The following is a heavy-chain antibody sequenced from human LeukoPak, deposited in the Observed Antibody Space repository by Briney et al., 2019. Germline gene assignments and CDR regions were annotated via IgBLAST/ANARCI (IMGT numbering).Heavy chain of an antibody. CDR3: ARDVGLRYFFDS. CDR1: GFTFSSYA. Sequence: PGGSLRLSCAASGFTFSSYAMSWVRQAPGKGLEWVSAISGSGGSTYYADSVKGRFTISRDNSKNSLYLQMNSLRAEDTAVYFCARDVGLRYFFDSWGQGTLVTVSS. CDR2: ISGSGGST. D-gene: IGHD1-26*01. V-gene: IGHV3-23*01. J-gene: IGHJ4*02.